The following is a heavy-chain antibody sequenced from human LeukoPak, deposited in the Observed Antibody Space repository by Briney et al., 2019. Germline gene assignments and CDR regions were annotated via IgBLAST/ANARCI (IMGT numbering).Heavy chain of an antibody. CDR2: TSSSSSYT. D-gene: IGHD3-22*01. V-gene: IGHV3-21*05. Sequence: GRSLRLSCEASGFKFNSYGMHWVRQAPGKGLEWVSYTSSSSSYTNYADSVKGRFTISRDNAKNSLYLQMNSLRAEDTAVYYCAKQQKGYYDSSGYYFDYWGQGTLVTVSS. CDR1: GFKFNSYG. J-gene: IGHJ4*02. CDR3: AKQQKGYYDSSGYYFDY.